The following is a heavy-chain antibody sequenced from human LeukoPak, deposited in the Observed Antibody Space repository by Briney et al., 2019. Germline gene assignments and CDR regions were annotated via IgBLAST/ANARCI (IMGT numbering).Heavy chain of an antibody. D-gene: IGHD5-24*01. V-gene: IGHV4-39*07. J-gene: IGHJ4*02. CDR3: ARSPTWPPYYFDY. Sequence: SETLSLTCTVSGGSISSSSYYWGWIRQPPGKGLEWIGSIYYSGSTYYNPSLKSRVTISVDTSKNQFSLKLSSVTAADTAVYYCARSPTWPPYYFDYWGQGTLVTVSS. CDR1: GGSISSSSYY. CDR2: IYYSGST.